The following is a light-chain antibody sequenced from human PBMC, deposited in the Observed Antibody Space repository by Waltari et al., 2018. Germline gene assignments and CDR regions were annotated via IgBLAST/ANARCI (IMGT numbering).Light chain of an antibody. J-gene: IGKJ2*01. CDR2: LGS. CDR1: QSLLHRNGYNY. CDR3: MQAQQTHT. V-gene: IGKV2-28*01. Sequence: DIVMTQSPLSLAVTPGEPASISCRSSQSLLHRNGYNYLDWYLQKQGQSPQLLLYLGSSRASGVPDRFSGSGSGTDFTLKISRVEAEDVGVYYCMQAQQTHTFGQGTKLEIK.